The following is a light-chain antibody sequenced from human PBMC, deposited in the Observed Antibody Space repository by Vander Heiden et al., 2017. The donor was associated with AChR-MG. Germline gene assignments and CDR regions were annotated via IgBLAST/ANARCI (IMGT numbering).Light chain of an antibody. J-gene: IGKJ5*01. V-gene: IGKV1-39*01. CDR1: QSISSY. CDR3: QQCYSRVS. CDR2: AAS. Sequence: DIQMTQSPSSLSASVGDRVTSTCRASQSISSYLNWYQQKPGKAPKLLIYAASSWQSGVPSRFSGSGSGTDFTLTISRLQPEDFATYYCQQCYSRVSFGPGTRLEIK.